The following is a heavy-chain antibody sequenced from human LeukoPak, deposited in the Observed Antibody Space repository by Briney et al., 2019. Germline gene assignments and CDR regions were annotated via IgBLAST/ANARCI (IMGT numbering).Heavy chain of an antibody. D-gene: IGHD6-13*01. CDR3: AITRYSSSWLFDY. Sequence: SESLSLTCTVSGGSISSSSYYWGWIRQPPGKGLEWIGSIYYSGSTYYNPSLKSRVTISVDTSKNLFSLKLSSVTAADTAVYYCAITRYSSSWLFDYWGQGTLVTASA. J-gene: IGHJ4*02. CDR1: GGSISSSSYY. V-gene: IGHV4-39*02. CDR2: IYYSGST.